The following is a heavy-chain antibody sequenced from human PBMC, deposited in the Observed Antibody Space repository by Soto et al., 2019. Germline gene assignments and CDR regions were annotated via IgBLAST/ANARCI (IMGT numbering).Heavy chain of an antibody. CDR1: GFTFSGYA. J-gene: IGHJ6*04. V-gene: IGHV3-23*01. D-gene: IGHD1-1*01. Sequence: EVQLLECGGGLVQPGGSLRLSCAGSGFTFSGYAMTWVRQAPGKGLEWVSSIDESGGSTSYADSVKGRFTVSRDNSKNTLYLHMTSLRADDTAIYSCAKKIWLQLRTAADVWGKRTTVTVSS. CDR2: IDESGGST. CDR3: AKKIWLQLRTAADV.